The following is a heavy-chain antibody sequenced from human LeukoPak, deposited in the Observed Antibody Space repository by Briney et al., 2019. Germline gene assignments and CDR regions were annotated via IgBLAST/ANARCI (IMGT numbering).Heavy chain of an antibody. CDR3: ARDSAYYDFWSGSYYMDV. CDR2: ISAYNGNT. Sequence: ASVKVSCKASGYTFTSYGISWVRQAPGQGLEWMGWISAYNGNTNYAQKLQGRVTMTTDTSTSTAYMELRSLRSDDTAVYYCARDSAYYDFWSGSYYMDVWGKGTTVSACS. D-gene: IGHD3-3*01. J-gene: IGHJ6*03. V-gene: IGHV1-18*01. CDR1: GYTFTSYG.